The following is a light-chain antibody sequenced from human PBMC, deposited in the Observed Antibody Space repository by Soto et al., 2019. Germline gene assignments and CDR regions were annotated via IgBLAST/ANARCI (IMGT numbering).Light chain of an antibody. CDR3: QQYGSSPYT. Sequence: EVVLTQSPGTLSLSPGQRATLSCRASQSVSSTYLAWNQQKPGQAPRLLIYGASSRATGIPDRFSGSGSGTDFTLTISRLEPEDLAVYYCQQYGSSPYTFGQGTKLEIK. J-gene: IGKJ2*01. CDR1: QSVSSTY. V-gene: IGKV3-20*01. CDR2: GAS.